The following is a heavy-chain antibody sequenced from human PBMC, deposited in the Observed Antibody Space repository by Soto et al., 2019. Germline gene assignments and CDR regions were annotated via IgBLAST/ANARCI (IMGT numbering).Heavy chain of an antibody. CDR2: IHSSGST. J-gene: IGHJ4*02. Sequence: SETLSLTCTVSGVSISGYHWSWIRQPPGKGLEWIGYIHSSGSTNYNPSLKSRVTISVDTSKNQFSLKLISMTAADTAVYYCASLYDSWGQGILVTVSS. CDR3: ASLYDS. V-gene: IGHV4-59*01. CDR1: GVSISGYH.